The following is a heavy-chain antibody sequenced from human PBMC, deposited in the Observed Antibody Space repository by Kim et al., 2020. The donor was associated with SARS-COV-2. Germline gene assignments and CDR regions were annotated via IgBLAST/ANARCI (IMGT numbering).Heavy chain of an antibody. CDR3: ASGPHDYGDYYFDY. D-gene: IGHD4-17*01. Sequence: TPSLKRRVNISVDATKDQFSLKLRSVTAADTAVYYCASGPHDYGDYYFDYWGQGTLVTVSS. J-gene: IGHJ4*02. V-gene: IGHV4-59*09.